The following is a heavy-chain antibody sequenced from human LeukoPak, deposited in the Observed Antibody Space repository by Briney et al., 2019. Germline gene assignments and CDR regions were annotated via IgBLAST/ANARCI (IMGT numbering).Heavy chain of an antibody. D-gene: IGHD6-13*01. J-gene: IGHJ2*01. CDR2: INPSGGST. Sequence: GASVTVSCKASGYTFTGYYMHWVRQAPGQGLEWMGWINPSGGSTSYAQKFQGRVTMTRDMSTSTVHMELSSLRSEDTAVYYCARVYYSRSYDYWYFDLWGRGTLVTVSS. V-gene: IGHV1-46*01. CDR1: GYTFTGYY. CDR3: ARVYYSRSYDYWYFDL.